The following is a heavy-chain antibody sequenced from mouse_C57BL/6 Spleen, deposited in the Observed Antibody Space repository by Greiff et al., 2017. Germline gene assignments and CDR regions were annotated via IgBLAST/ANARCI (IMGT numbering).Heavy chain of an antibody. Sequence: EVQLVESGGGLVQPKGSLKLSCAASGFSFNTYAMNWVRQAPGKGLEWVARIRSKSNNYATYYADSVKDRFTISRDDSESMLYLQMNNLKTEDTAMYYCVRPLYDGWYFDVWGTGTTVTVSS. J-gene: IGHJ1*03. CDR2: IRSKSNNYAT. V-gene: IGHV10-1*01. CDR1: GFSFNTYA. CDR3: VRPLYDGWYFDV. D-gene: IGHD2-12*01.